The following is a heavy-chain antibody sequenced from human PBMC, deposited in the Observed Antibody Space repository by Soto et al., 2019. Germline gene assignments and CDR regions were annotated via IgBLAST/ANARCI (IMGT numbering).Heavy chain of an antibody. Sequence: QVQLVQSGAEVKKPGSSVKVSCKASGGTFSSYAISWVRQAPGQGLEWMGGLIPIFGTANYPQKFQSRVTSTADEPTNTPYTEQRSVRSEDTAEYYCARDPHGTVMPYFDYWGQGTLVTVSS. CDR3: ARDPHGTVMPYFDY. J-gene: IGHJ4*02. CDR2: LIPIFGTA. CDR1: GGTFSSYA. D-gene: IGHD4-17*01. V-gene: IGHV1-69*12.